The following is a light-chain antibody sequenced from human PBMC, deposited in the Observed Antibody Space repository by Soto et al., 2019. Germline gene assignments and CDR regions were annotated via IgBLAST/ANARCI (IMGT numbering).Light chain of an antibody. CDR3: QSYDNTIYVV. V-gene: IGLV1-44*01. Sequence: QSVLTQPPSASGTPGQRVTISCSEARSNIGSRTLYWYQQLPGTAPRLLIYSDNQRPSGVPDRFSGSKSVTSASLAISGLQAEDEADYYCQSYDNTIYVVFGGGTKLTVL. CDR1: RSNIGSRT. J-gene: IGLJ2*01. CDR2: SDN.